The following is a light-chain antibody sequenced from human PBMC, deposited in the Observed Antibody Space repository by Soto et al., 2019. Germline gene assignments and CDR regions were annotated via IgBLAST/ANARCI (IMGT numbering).Light chain of an antibody. CDR2: EVS. J-gene: IGLJ1*01. CDR3: SSYTSSSTDV. CDR1: SSDVGGYNY. V-gene: IGLV2-14*01. Sequence: SALTQPASVSGSPGQSITISCTGTSSDVGGYNYVSWYQQHPGKAPKLMIYEVSNRPSGVSNRFSGSKSGNPASLTISGLQAEDEADYYCSSYTSSSTDVFGTGTKVTVL.